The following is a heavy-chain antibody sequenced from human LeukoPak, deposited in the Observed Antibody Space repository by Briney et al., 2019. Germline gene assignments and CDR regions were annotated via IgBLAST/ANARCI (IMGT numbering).Heavy chain of an antibody. CDR2: FYYSGST. Sequence: KPSETLSLTCAVSGGSINTYYWSWIRQPPGKGLEWIGYFYYSGSTSYNPSLKRRVTISADTSKNQFSLKLTSVTAADTAVYYCARLPSGDWFDPWGQGTLVTVSS. V-gene: IGHV4-59*01. J-gene: IGHJ5*02. CDR1: GGSINTYY. CDR3: ARLPSGDWFDP. D-gene: IGHD1-26*01.